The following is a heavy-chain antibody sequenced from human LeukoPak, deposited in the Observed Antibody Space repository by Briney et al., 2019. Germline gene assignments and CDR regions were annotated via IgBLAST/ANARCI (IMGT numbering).Heavy chain of an antibody. Sequence: SETLSLTCTVSGGSMNSGSYYWSWIRQSAGKGLEWIGRIYSSGSTNYSPSLQIRVTISVDTSKNQFSLTLSAVTPAETAVYYCARVADCSSDTSCYQFVAWFDPWGQGTLVTVSS. V-gene: IGHV4-61*02. J-gene: IGHJ5*02. CDR3: ARVADCSSDTSCYQFVAWFDP. CDR1: GGSMNSGSYY. CDR2: IYSSGST. D-gene: IGHD2-2*01.